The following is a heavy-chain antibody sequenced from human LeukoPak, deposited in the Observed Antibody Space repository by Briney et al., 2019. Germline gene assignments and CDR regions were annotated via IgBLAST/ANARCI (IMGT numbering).Heavy chain of an antibody. V-gene: IGHV4-59*05. D-gene: IGHD4-11*01. Sequence: SETLSLTCTVSGGSISSYYWSWIRQPPGKGLEWIGSIYYSGSTYYNPSLKSRVTISVDTSKNQFSLKLSSVTAADTAVYYCARGGDYTLNAFDIWGQGTMVTVSS. J-gene: IGHJ3*02. CDR1: GGSISSYY. CDR3: ARGGDYTLNAFDI. CDR2: IYYSGST.